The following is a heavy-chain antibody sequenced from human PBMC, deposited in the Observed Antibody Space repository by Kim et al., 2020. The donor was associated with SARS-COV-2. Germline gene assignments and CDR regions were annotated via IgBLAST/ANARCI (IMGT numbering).Heavy chain of an antibody. CDR2: IYHSGST. CDR1: GYSISSGYY. J-gene: IGHJ4*02. D-gene: IGHD1-26*01. Sequence: SETLSLTCTVSGYSISSGYYWGWIRQPPGKGLEWIGSIYHSGSTYYNPSLKSRVTISVDTSKNQFSLKLSSVTAADTAVYYCARSSRRGSYLDWGQGTLVTVSS. V-gene: IGHV4-38-2*02. CDR3: ARSSRRGSYLD.